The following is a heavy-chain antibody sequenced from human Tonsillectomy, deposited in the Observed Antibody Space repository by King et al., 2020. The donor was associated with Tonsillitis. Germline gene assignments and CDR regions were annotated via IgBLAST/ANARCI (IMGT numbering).Heavy chain of an antibody. CDR2: ISGSGGST. Sequence: VQLVESGGGLVQPGGSLRLSCAASGFTFSSYAMSWVRQAPGKGLEWVSVISGSGGSTYYADSVKGRFTISRDNSKNTLYLQMNSLRAEDTAVYYCAKDSSSGWPGGGAFDIWGQGTMVTVSS. D-gene: IGHD6-19*01. V-gene: IGHV3-23*04. J-gene: IGHJ3*02. CDR1: GFTFSSYA. CDR3: AKDSSSGWPGGGAFDI.